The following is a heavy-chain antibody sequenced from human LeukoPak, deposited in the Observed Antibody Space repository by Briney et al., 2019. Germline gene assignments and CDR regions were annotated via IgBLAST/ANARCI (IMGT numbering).Heavy chain of an antibody. CDR1: SYSISSGYY. D-gene: IGHD6-19*01. CDR3: ARQWGSGWQNWFDP. CDR2: IYHNGRT. Sequence: SETLSLTCTVSSYSISSGYYWGWVRQPPGKGLEWIGSIYHNGRTYYNPSLKSRVTISVDTSRNQFSLKLSSVTAAETAVYYCARQWGSGWQNWFDPWGQGTLVTVSS. V-gene: IGHV4-38-2*02. J-gene: IGHJ5*02.